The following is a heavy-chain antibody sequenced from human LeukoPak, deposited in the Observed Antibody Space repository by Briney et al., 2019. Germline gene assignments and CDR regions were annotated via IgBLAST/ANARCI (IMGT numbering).Heavy chain of an antibody. CDR1: GFTFSSYS. J-gene: IGHJ4*02. CDR2: ISSSSSYI. CDR3: ARRSSGWYHAYDY. Sequence: GGSLRLSCAASGFTFSSYSMNWVRQAPGKGLEWVSSISSSSSYIYYADSVKGRFTISRDNAKNSLYLQMNSLRAEDTAVYYCARRSSGWYHAYDYWGQGTLVTVSS. V-gene: IGHV3-21*01. D-gene: IGHD6-19*01.